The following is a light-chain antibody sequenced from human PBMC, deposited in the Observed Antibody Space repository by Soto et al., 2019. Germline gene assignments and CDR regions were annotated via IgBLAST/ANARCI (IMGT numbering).Light chain of an antibody. V-gene: IGLV1-47*01. CDR2: RNN. J-gene: IGLJ1*01. CDR1: SSNIGSNY. CDR3: AAWDDSLSGSYV. Sequence: QCVLTRPPSASGTPGQRVTISCSGSSSNIGSNYVYWYQQLPGTAPKLLIYRNNQRPSGVPDRFSGSKSGTSASLAISGLRSEDEADYYCAAWDDSLSGSYVFGTGTKVTVL.